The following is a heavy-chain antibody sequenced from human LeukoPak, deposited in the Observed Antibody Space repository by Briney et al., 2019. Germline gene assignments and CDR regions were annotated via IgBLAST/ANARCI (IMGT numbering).Heavy chain of an antibody. D-gene: IGHD5-12*01. CDR1: GGSFSGYY. V-gene: IGHV3-23*01. J-gene: IGHJ4*02. CDR3: AKNRWGPVATPDS. Sequence: ETLSLTCAVYGGSFSGYYWSWVRQAPGKGLEWVSGISGSGGSTYYADSVKGRFTISRDNSKNTVYLQMNSLAIEDTAIYYCAKNRWGPVATPDSWGQGTVVTVSS. CDR2: ISGSGGST.